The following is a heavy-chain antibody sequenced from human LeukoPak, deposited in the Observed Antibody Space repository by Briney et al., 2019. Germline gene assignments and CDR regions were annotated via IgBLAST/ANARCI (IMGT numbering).Heavy chain of an antibody. D-gene: IGHD2-15*01. V-gene: IGHV3-15*04. Sequence: GGSLRLSCAAPGFTFSSYSMNWVRQAPGKGLEWVGRIVQTSGGGTTEYAAPVKGRFTISRDDSTNTLYLQMYSLKTEDTAVYYCATGFSTATHDGYWGQGTLVTVSS. CDR1: GFTFSSYS. J-gene: IGHJ4*02. CDR3: ATGFSTATHDGY. CDR2: IVQTSGGGTT.